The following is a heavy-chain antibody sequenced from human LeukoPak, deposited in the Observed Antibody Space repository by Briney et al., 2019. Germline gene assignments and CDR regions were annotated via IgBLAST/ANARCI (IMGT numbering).Heavy chain of an antibody. D-gene: IGHD6-19*01. CDR3: AKYGNSGWVIDN. V-gene: IGHV4-59*08. CDR1: GGSIGSNY. Sequence: SETLSLTCTVSGGSIGSNYWTWIRQPPGKGLGYIGYIYYTGGTNYNPSLKSRVTISVDTSKNQFSLKLTSVTAADTAVYFCAKYGNSGWVIDNWGQGTLVTVSS. CDR2: IYYTGGT. J-gene: IGHJ4*02.